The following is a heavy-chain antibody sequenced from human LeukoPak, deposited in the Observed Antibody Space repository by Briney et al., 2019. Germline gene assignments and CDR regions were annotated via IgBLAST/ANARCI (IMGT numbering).Heavy chain of an antibody. V-gene: IGHV3-30*03. CDR1: GFTFSSYG. CDR2: ISFDGGTK. Sequence: GRSLRLSCAASGFTFSSYGMHWVRQAPGKGLEWVAIISFDGGTKYYPDSVKGRFTISRDNAKNSLYLQMNSLRAEDTAVYYCGYSGAGGQGTLVTVSS. D-gene: IGHD5-12*01. CDR3: GYSGA. J-gene: IGHJ4*02.